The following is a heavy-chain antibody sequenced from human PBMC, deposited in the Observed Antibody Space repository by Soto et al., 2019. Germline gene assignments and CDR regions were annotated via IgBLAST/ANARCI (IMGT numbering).Heavy chain of an antibody. CDR2: IYYSGST. J-gene: IGHJ4*02. Sequence: SETLSHTCTFAGGSIISYYGSWIRQPPGKGLEWIGYIYYSGSTNYNPSLKSRVTISVDTSKNQFSLKLSSVTAADTAVYYCARDSGFNFDYWGQGTLVTVSS. CDR1: GGSIISYY. CDR3: ARDSGFNFDY. V-gene: IGHV4-59*01. D-gene: IGHD6-25*01.